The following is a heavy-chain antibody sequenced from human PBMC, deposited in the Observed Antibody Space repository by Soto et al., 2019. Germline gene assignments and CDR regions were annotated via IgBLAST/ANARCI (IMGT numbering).Heavy chain of an antibody. CDR2: IMPIFGSA. J-gene: IGHJ4*02. D-gene: IGHD3-22*01. Sequence: SVKVSCKSSGGTFSTNTISCVRQAPGQGLEWMGGIMPIFGSANYAQKFQGRVTITADEYTRTVYMELSRLRSEDTAVYYCARQFDSDTSGYYYAYWGQGTLVTVSS. CDR1: GGTFSTNT. V-gene: IGHV1-69*13. CDR3: ARQFDSDTSGYYYAY.